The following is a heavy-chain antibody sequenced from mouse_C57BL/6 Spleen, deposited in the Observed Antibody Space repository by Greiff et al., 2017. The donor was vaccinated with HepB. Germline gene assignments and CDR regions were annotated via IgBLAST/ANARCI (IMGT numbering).Heavy chain of an antibody. D-gene: IGHD1-1*02. CDR1: GFNFKDYY. Sequence: VQLQQSGAELVKPGASVKLSCTASGFNFKDYYMHWVKQRTEQGLEWIGRIDPEDGENKYDPKFKGKATLTADKSSNTAYLQLSSLTSEDTAVYYCLLLSIWGYFDVWGTGTTVTVSS. CDR2: IDPEDGEN. V-gene: IGHV14-2*01. J-gene: IGHJ1*03. CDR3: LLLSIWGYFDV.